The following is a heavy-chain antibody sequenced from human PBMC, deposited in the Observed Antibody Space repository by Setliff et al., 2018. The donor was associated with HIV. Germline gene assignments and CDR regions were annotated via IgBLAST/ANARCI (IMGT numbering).Heavy chain of an antibody. CDR1: GGSFSGYY. V-gene: IGHV4-34*01. D-gene: IGHD3-9*01. J-gene: IGHJ4*02. CDR2: INHSGTT. Sequence: SETLSLTCAVYGGSFSGYYWTWIRQPPGKGLEWIGEINHSGTTNHNPSLKSRVARSVDMSKYQFSLKLTSVTAADTAVYYCARLSPLDWPFDYWGQGTLVTVSS. CDR3: ARLSPLDWPFDY.